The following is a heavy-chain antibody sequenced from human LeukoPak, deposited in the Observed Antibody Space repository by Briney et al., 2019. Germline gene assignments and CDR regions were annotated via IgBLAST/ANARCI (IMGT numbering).Heavy chain of an antibody. D-gene: IGHD3-16*01. CDR1: GFTVSSNY. CDR2: IYSCGST. V-gene: IGHV3-66*01. CDR3: AKDRRLRLGEFLGRKETNWFDP. J-gene: IGHJ5*02. Sequence: GGSLRLSCAASGFTVSSNYMSWVRQAPGKGLEWVSVIYSCGSTYYADSVKGRFTIPRDNYKITLFLQMNSLRAEDTAVYYCAKDRRLRLGEFLGRKETNWFDPWGQGTLVTVSS.